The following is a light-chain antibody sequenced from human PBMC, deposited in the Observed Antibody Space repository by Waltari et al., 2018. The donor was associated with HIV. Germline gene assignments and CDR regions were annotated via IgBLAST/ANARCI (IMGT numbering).Light chain of an antibody. V-gene: IGKV3-20*01. CDR3: QQVANSRVT. CDR1: QSVTSSY. CDR2: GAS. Sequence: EIVLTQSPVTLSLSPGERATLSCRASQSVTSSYLAWYQQKPGQAPRLLIYGASRRATGVPDRFSGSGSGTDFTLTISTLEPEDFAVYYCQQVANSRVTFGQGTRVEIK. J-gene: IGKJ1*01.